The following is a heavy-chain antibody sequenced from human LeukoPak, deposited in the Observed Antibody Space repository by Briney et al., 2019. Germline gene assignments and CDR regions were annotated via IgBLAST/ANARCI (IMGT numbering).Heavy chain of an antibody. D-gene: IGHD3-10*01. Sequence: ASVKVSCKASGYTFTSYGISWVRQAPGQGLEWMGWISAYNGNTNYAQKLQGRVTMTTDTSTSTAYMELRSLRSDDTAVYYCARDSYGTGSYYKPPGDYWRQGTLVTVSP. CDR1: GYTFTSYG. V-gene: IGHV1-18*01. CDR3: ARDSYGTGSYYKPPGDY. J-gene: IGHJ4*02. CDR2: ISAYNGNT.